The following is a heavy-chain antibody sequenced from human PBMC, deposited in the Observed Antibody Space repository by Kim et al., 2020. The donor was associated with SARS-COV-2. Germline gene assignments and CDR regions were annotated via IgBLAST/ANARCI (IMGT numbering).Heavy chain of an antibody. D-gene: IGHD6-19*01. V-gene: IGHV3-23*01. CDR3: AKHRGSGWYAAFDI. J-gene: IGHJ3*02. Sequence: GGSLRLSCAASGFSFISYAMSWVRQAPGKGLEWVSGISGIGVSTYYADSVKGRFTISRGNSKNTLYLQMNSLRAQDTALYYCAKHRGSGWYAAFDIWGQG. CDR1: GFSFISYA. CDR2: ISGIGVST.